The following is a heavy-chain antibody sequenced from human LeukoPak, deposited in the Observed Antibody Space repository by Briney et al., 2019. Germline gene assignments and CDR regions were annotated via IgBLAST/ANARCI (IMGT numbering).Heavy chain of an antibody. Sequence: GGSLRLSCAASGFTFSSYAMSWARQAPGKGLEWVSAISGSGGSTYYAGSVKGRFTISRDNSKNTLYLQMSSLRVEDTAVYYCAKERPGMAVAATVWGQGTLVTVSS. CDR3: AKERPGMAVAATV. J-gene: IGHJ4*02. V-gene: IGHV3-23*01. CDR1: GFTFSSYA. CDR2: ISGSGGST. D-gene: IGHD6-19*01.